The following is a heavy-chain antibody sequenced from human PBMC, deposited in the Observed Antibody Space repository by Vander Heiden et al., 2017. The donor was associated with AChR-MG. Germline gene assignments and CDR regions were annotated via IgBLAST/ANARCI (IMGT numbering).Heavy chain of an antibody. Sequence: EVQLLESGGGLVQPGGSLRLSCAASGFTFRSYAMSWVRQAPGKGLEWVSAISGSGGSTYYADSVKGRFTISRDNAKNTLYMQMNRMRAEDTAVYYCAKGQNYGQFDYWGQGTLVTVSS. J-gene: IGHJ4*02. CDR3: AKGQNYGQFDY. CDR1: GFTFRSYA. D-gene: IGHD3-10*01. CDR2: ISGSGGST. V-gene: IGHV3-23*01.